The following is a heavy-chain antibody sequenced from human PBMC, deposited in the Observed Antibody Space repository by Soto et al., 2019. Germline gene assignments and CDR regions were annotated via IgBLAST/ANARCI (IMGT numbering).Heavy chain of an antibody. CDR1: GGTFSSYA. V-gene: IGHV1-69*13. CDR3: ARGYYYDSSGYFSAFDY. Sequence: GASVKVSCKASGGTFSSYAISWVRQAPGQGLEWMGGIIPIFGTANYAQKFQGRVTITADESTSTAYMELSSLRSEDTAVYYCARGYYYDSSGYFSAFDYWGQGTLVTVS. J-gene: IGHJ4*02. D-gene: IGHD3-22*01. CDR2: IIPIFGTA.